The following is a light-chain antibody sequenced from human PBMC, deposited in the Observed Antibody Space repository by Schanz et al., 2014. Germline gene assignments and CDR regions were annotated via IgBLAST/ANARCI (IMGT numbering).Light chain of an antibody. CDR3: SSFTSSLRWV. CDR1: SSDVGGYNY. J-gene: IGLJ3*02. Sequence: QSALTQPASVSGSPGQSITISCTGTSSDVGGYNYVSWYQQHPGKAPKLMIYDVSSRPSGVSNRFSGSKSGNTASLTISGLQAEDEADYYCSSFTSSLRWVFGGGTKLTV. CDR2: DVS. V-gene: IGLV2-14*01.